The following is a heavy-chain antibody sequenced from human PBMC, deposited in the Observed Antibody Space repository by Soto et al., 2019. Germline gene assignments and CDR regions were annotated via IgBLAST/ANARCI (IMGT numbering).Heavy chain of an antibody. D-gene: IGHD6-13*01. CDR2: IYYSGST. Sequence: PSETLSLTCTVSGGSISSSSYYWGWIRQPPGKGLEWIGSIYYSGSTYYNPSLKSRVTISVDTSKNQFSLKLSSVTAADTVVYYCARPSQSGYSIYYGMDVWGQGTTVTVSS. CDR3: ARPSQSGYSIYYGMDV. J-gene: IGHJ6*02. V-gene: IGHV4-39*01. CDR1: GGSISSSSYY.